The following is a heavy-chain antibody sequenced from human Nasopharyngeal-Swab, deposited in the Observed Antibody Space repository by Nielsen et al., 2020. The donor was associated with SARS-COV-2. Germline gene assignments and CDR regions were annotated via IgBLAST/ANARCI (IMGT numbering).Heavy chain of an antibody. CDR1: GFTFSSYA. Sequence: GESLKISCAASGFTFSSYAMSWVRQVPGKGLEWVSAISGSGGSTYYADSVKGRFTISRDNSKNTLYLQMNSLRAEDTAVYYCARERDSSGRRGYFDYWGQGTLVTVSS. D-gene: IGHD6-19*01. J-gene: IGHJ4*02. CDR2: ISGSGGST. V-gene: IGHV3-23*01. CDR3: ARERDSSGRRGYFDY.